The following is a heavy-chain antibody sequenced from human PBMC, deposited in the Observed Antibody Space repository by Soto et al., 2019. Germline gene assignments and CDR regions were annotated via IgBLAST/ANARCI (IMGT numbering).Heavy chain of an antibody. CDR2: VSSNGGST. Sequence: PGGSLRLSCSASGFTFSSYAMHWVRQSPGKGQAYLSVVSSNGGSTYNADSVKGRFTIYRHNSKNTLYLQMSSLRAEGTAVYYCVKGVKGSTLIPYYYDSSGYYYDAFNIWGQGTKVTVSS. D-gene: IGHD3-22*01. CDR1: GFTFSSYA. V-gene: IGHV3-64D*09. CDR3: VKGVKGSTLIPYYYDSSGYYYDAFNI. J-gene: IGHJ3*02.